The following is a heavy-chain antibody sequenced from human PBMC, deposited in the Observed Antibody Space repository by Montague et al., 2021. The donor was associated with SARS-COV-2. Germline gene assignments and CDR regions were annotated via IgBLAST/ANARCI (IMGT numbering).Heavy chain of an antibody. CDR3: ARDRVPRDYGDAFDL. D-gene: IGHD4/OR15-4a*01. CDR2: ITYDGINK. Sequence: SLRLSCAASGFIFSSFALHWVRQAPGKGLEWLAVITYDGINKFYADSVKGRFTISRDNSKNILYLHMNSLTPEDTAVYYCARDRVPRDYGDAFDLGGQGTLVPVSS. J-gene: IGHJ3*01. CDR1: GFIFSSFA. V-gene: IGHV3-30*04.